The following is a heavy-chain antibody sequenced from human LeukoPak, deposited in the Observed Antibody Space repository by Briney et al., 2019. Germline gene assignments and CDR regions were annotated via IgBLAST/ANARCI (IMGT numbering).Heavy chain of an antibody. CDR2: ISSSSSYI. Sequence: ETLSLTCTVSGGSISSSSYYWGWIRQPPGKGLEWVSSISSSSSYIYYADSVKGRFTISRDNAKNSLYLQMNSLRAEDTAMYYCARCGDGLPCDFDNWGQGTLVTVSS. J-gene: IGHJ4*02. D-gene: IGHD3-10*01. CDR3: ARCGDGLPCDFDN. CDR1: GGSISSSS. V-gene: IGHV3-21*01.